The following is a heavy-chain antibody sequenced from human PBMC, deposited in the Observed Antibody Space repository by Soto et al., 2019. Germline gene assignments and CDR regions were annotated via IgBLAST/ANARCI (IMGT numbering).Heavy chain of an antibody. J-gene: IGHJ6*02. CDR2: TYYRSKWIH. CDR1: GDSVSSSSAA. V-gene: IGHV6-1*01. CDR3: AGVVWFRGMDV. Sequence: SQTLSLTCDISGDSVSSSSAALNLIMQSPSRGLEWLGRTYYRSKWIHEYTVSMESRITINPDTSKNQFSLHIYSVTPEDTAVYYCAGVVWFRGMDVWGQGTPVTVSS. D-gene: IGHD3-16*01.